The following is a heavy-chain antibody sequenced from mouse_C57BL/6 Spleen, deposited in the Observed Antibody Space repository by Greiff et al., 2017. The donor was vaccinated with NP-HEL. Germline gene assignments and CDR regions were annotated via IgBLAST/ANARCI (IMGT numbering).Heavy chain of an antibody. V-gene: IGHV1-5*01. J-gene: IGHJ4*01. D-gene: IGHD2-4*01. CDR1: GYTFTSYW. CDR3: TRDYDYDLYAMDY. CDR2: IYPGNSDT. Sequence: VQLQQSGTVLARPGASVKMSCKTSGYTFTSYWMHWVKQRPGPGLEWIGAIYPGNSDTSYNQKFKGKAKLTAVTSASTAYMELSSLTNEDSAVYYCTRDYDYDLYAMDYWGQGTSVTVSS.